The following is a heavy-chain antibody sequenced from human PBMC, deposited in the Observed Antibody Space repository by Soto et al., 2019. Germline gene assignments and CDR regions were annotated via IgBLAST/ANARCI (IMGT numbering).Heavy chain of an antibody. CDR2: IYYVGRT. CDR3: ARHGGITMIRGVLSAFDI. CDR1: GGSFSTNY. V-gene: IGHV4-59*08. D-gene: IGHD3-10*01. J-gene: IGHJ3*02. Sequence: PSETLSLTCTVSGGSFSTNYWAWIRQPPGKGLEWIGYIYYVGRTSYNPSLKSRVTITVDMSKNQFSLKLNSVTAEDTAVYFCARHGGITMIRGVLSAFDIWGQGTMVTVSS.